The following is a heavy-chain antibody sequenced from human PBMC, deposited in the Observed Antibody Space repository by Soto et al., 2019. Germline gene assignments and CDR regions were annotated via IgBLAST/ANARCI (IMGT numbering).Heavy chain of an antibody. Sequence: PGGSLRLSCAASGFTFSSYAMSWVRQAPGKGLEWVSAISGSGGSTYYADSVKGRFTISRDNSKNTLYLQMNSLRAEDTAVYYCAKSLGGYDNYYYYYGMDVWGQGTTVT. D-gene: IGHD5-12*01. CDR1: GFTFSSYA. CDR3: AKSLGGYDNYYYYYGMDV. J-gene: IGHJ6*02. CDR2: ISGSGGST. V-gene: IGHV3-23*01.